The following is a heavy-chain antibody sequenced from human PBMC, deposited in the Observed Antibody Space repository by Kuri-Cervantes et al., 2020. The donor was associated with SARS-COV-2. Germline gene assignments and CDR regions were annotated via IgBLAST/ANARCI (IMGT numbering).Heavy chain of an antibody. CDR3: ARDYYGSGSYYFTADNWFDP. D-gene: IGHD3-10*01. V-gene: IGHV3-66*01. CDR2: IYSGGST. J-gene: IGHJ5*02. CDR1: GFTFDDYT. Sequence: GGSLRLSCAASGFTFDDYTMHWVRQAPGKGLEWVSVIYSGGSTYYADSVKGRFTISRDNSKNTLYLQMNSLRAEDTAVYYCARDYYGSGSYYFTADNWFDPWGQGTLVTVSS.